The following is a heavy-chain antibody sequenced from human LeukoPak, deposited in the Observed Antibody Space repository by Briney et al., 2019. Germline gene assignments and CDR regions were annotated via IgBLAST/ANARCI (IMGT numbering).Heavy chain of an antibody. CDR3: ARASHARATVASGTYYFDY. V-gene: IGHV4-34*01. J-gene: IGHJ4*02. CDR1: GGSFSGYY. Sequence: SETLSLTCAVYGGSFSGYYWSWIRQPPGKGLEWIGEINHSGSTNYNPSLKSRVTISVDTSKNQFSLKLSSVTAADTAVYYCARASHARATVASGTYYFDYWGQGTLVTVSS. CDR2: INHSGST. D-gene: IGHD4-23*01.